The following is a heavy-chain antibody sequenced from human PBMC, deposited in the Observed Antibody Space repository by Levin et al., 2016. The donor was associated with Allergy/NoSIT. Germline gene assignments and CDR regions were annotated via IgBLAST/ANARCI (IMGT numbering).Heavy chain of an antibody. D-gene: IGHD3-16*02. Sequence: WVRQAPGQGLEWMGWISAYNGNTNYAQKLQGRVTMTTDTSTSTAYMELRSLRSDDTAVYYCARDLSDYVWGSYLDYYYGMDVWGQGTTVTVSS. CDR2: ISAYNGNT. J-gene: IGHJ6*02. CDR3: ARDLSDYVWGSYLDYYYGMDV. V-gene: IGHV1-18*01.